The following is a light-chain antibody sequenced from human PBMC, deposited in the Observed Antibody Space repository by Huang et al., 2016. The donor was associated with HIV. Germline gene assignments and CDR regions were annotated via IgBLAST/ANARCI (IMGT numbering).Light chain of an antibody. CDR2: GAS. Sequence: VMTQSPATLSVSPGERATLSCRTSESILRNLAWYQQRPGQPPRLLIYGASVRLPGIPDRFRGSGAGTEFSLTISSLQSEDFAVYYCQQYNKWPPYTYGQGTKLEIK. CDR1: ESILRN. CDR3: QQYNKWPPYT. J-gene: IGKJ2*01. V-gene: IGKV3-15*01.